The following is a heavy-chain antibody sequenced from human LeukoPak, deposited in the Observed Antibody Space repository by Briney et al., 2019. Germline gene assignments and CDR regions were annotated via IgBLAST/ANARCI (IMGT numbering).Heavy chain of an antibody. D-gene: IGHD1-26*01. CDR3: AKRGGSYRGFDY. Sequence: GGSLRLSCAASGFTFSSYGVHWVRQAPGKGLEWVALIWYDGSNKYYADSVKGRFTISRDNSENTLYLQMNSLRAEDTAVYYCAKRGGSYRGFDYWGQGTLVTVSS. V-gene: IGHV3-33*06. J-gene: IGHJ4*02. CDR2: IWYDGSNK. CDR1: GFTFSSYG.